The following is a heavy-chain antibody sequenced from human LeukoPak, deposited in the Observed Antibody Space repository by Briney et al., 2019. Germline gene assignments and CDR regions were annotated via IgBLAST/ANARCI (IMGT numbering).Heavy chain of an antibody. D-gene: IGHD2-15*01. V-gene: IGHV4-59*08. Sequence: PSETLSLTCTVSGGSISRYYWSWIRQPPGKGLEWIGYIYYSGSTNYNPSLKSRVTISVDTSKNQFSLKLSSVTAADTAVYYCARFEGKVAASNCFDPWGQGTLVTVSS. CDR1: GGSISRYY. CDR3: ARFEGKVAASNCFDP. J-gene: IGHJ5*02. CDR2: IYYSGST.